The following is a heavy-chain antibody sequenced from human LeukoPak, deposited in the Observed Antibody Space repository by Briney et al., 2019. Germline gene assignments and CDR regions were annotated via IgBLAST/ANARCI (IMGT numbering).Heavy chain of an antibody. Sequence: MASETLSLTCTVSGGSISSSSYYWGWIRQPPGKGLEWIGSIYYSGSTYYNPSLKSRVTISVDTSKNQFSLKLSSVTAADTAVYYCASQTYYYDSSGYYDTTNFDYWGQGTLVTVSS. CDR1: GGSISSSSYY. V-gene: IGHV4-39*07. J-gene: IGHJ4*02. CDR3: ASQTYYYDSSGYYDTTNFDY. CDR2: IYYSGST. D-gene: IGHD3-22*01.